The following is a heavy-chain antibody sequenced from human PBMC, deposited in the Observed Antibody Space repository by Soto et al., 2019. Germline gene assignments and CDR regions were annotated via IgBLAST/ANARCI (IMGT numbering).Heavy chain of an antibody. CDR2: ISNSGST. CDR1: GGSVTSDEDY. CDR3: ATESGSTYGYFDH. Sequence: SETLSLTCTVSGGSVTSDEDYWTWIRQSPGKGLEWIGYISNSGSTGYNPSLKTRLSMSVDRSKDQFTLRLTSVTAADTAVYFCATESGSTYGYFDHWGQGTQVTVSS. V-gene: IGHV4-30-4*01. J-gene: IGHJ4*02. D-gene: IGHD5-18*01.